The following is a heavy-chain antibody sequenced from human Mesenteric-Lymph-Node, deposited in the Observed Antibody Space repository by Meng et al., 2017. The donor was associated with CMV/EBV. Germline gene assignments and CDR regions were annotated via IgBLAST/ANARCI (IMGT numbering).Heavy chain of an antibody. V-gene: IGHV1-8*03. CDR3: ARGLRITMIVLVKGVGYYGMDV. D-gene: IGHD3-22*01. Sequence: ASVKVSCKASGYTFTSYDINWVRQATGQGLEWMGWMNPNSGNTGYAQTFQGRVTITRNTSISTAYMELSSLRSEDTAVYYCARGLRITMIVLVKGVGYYGMDVWGQGTTVTVSS. J-gene: IGHJ6*02. CDR1: GYTFTSYD. CDR2: MNPNSGNT.